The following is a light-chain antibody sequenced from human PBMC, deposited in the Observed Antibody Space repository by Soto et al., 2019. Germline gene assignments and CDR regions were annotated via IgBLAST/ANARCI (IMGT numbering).Light chain of an antibody. CDR3: HQRSNWPPDT. CDR2: DTS. V-gene: IGKV3-11*01. J-gene: IGKJ5*01. Sequence: EIVLTQSPATLSLSPWGRATLSCRASQSIAYYVAWYQQKPGQAPRLLIYDTSNRATGVPARFSGSGSGTDFTLTISSLEPEDFAVYYCHQRSNWPPDTFGQGTRLEIK. CDR1: QSIAYY.